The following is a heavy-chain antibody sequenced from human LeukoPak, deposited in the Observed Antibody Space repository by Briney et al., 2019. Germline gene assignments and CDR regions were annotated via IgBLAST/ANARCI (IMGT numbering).Heavy chain of an antibody. CDR1: GFTLSTYT. Sequence: GGSLRLSCTASGFTLSTYTMNWVRQAPGKGLEWVAVISYDGSNKYYADSVKGRFTISRDNSKNTLYLQMNSLRAEDTAVYYCAKDGRIIMTGPDYWGQGTLVTVSS. CDR2: ISYDGSNK. V-gene: IGHV3-30*18. J-gene: IGHJ4*02. D-gene: IGHD3-22*01. CDR3: AKDGRIIMTGPDY.